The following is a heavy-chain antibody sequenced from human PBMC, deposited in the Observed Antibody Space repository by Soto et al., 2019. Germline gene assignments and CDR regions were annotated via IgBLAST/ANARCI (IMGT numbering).Heavy chain of an antibody. V-gene: IGHV4-61*01. CDR2: IYYSGGT. J-gene: IGHJ4*02. Sequence: NPSETLSLTSTFSCGSGISGSYYWSWIRQPPGKGLEWIGYIYYSGGTNYNPSLKSRVTISVDTSKNQFSLKLSSVTAADTAVYYCARGGGVTATFDYWGQGTLVTVSS. CDR1: CGSGISGSYY. D-gene: IGHD5-18*01. CDR3: ARGGGVTATFDY.